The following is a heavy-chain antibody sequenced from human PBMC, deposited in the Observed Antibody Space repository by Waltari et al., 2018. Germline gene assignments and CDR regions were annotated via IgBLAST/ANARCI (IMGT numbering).Heavy chain of an antibody. V-gene: IGHV3-43*01. D-gene: IGHD5-12*01. J-gene: IGHJ4*01. CDR2: ISWDGGDT. Sequence: EVQLVASGGGLVQPGGSLRLSCPASGFVFAEFTMQWVRQVPGSGLQWVALISWDGGDTYYAYSVKGRFTISRDNSRNSLYLEMKTLTLEDTALYYCATSDYAGKGDYWGHGTLVTVSS. CDR1: GFVFAEFT. CDR3: ATSDYAGKGDY.